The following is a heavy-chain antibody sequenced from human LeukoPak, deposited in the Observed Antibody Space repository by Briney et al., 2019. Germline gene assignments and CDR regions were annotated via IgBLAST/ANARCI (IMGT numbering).Heavy chain of an antibody. J-gene: IGHJ4*02. CDR3: ATEIHRGXGIAAV. V-gene: IGHV1-69*01. D-gene: IGHD6-13*01. CDR1: GGTFSSYA. CDR2: IIPIFGTA. Sequence: SVKVSCKASGGTFSSYAINWVRQAPGQGLEWMGGIIPIFGTANYAQKFQGRVTITADESTSTAYMELSRLRSEDTAVYYCATEIHRGXGIAAVWGXGTLVTVSS.